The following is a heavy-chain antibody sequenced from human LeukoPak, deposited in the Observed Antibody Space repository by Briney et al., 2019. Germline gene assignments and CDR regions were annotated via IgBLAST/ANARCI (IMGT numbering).Heavy chain of an antibody. V-gene: IGHV1-24*01. Sequence: ASVKVSCKVSGYTLTELSMHWVRQAPGKGLEWMGGFDPEDGETIYAQKFQGRVTMTEDTSTDTAYMELSSLRSEDTAVYYCATDQRARYSGSYSYYYYYYMDVWGKGTTVTVSS. CDR2: FDPEDGET. J-gene: IGHJ6*03. CDR3: ATDQRARYSGSYSYYYYYYMDV. CDR1: GYTLTELS. D-gene: IGHD1-26*01.